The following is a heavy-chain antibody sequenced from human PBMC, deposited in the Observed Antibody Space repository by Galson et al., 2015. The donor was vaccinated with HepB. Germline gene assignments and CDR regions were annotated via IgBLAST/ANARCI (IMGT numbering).Heavy chain of an antibody. CDR2: INPNSGGT. V-gene: IGHV1-2*02. Sequence: SVKVSCKASGYTFTGYYMHWVRQAPGQGLEWMGWINPNSGGTNYAQKFQGRVTMTRDTSISSAYMELSRLRSDDTAVYYCARVGGVPYYYYMDVWGKGTTVTVSS. CDR1: GYTFTGYY. J-gene: IGHJ6*03. D-gene: IGHD2-8*02. CDR3: ARVGGVPYYYYMDV.